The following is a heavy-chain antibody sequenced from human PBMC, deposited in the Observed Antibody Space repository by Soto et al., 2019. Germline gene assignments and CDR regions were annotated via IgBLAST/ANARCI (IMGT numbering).Heavy chain of an antibody. CDR3: ARAPLIKSAEVKDFDDF. CDR1: GGSFSDHY. Sequence: SETLSLTCAVSGGSFSDHYWTWIRQPPGKGMEWIGEVHHSGTSHYNPSFKSRATMSLDTSKNQFSLDLRSVIAADTALYYCARAPLIKSAEVKDFDDFWGQGTLVTVSS. CDR2: VHHSGTS. D-gene: IGHD3-9*01. J-gene: IGHJ4*02. V-gene: IGHV4-34*01.